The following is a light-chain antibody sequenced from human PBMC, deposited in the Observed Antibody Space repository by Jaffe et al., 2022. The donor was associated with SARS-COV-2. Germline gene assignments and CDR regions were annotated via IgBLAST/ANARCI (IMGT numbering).Light chain of an antibody. V-gene: IGKV1-33*01. CDR2: DAS. CDR3: QQYDNLAGLT. CDR1: QDISNY. J-gene: IGKJ3*01. Sequence: DIQMTQSPSSLSASVGDRVTITCQASQDISNYLNWYQQKPGKAPKLLIYDASNLETGVPSRFSGSGSGTDFTFTISSLQPEDIATYYCQQYDNLAGLTFGPGTKVDIK.